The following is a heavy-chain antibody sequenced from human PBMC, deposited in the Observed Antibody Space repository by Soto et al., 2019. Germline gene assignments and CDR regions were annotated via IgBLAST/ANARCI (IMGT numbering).Heavy chain of an antibody. J-gene: IGHJ6*02. D-gene: IGHD5-18*01. CDR1: GITFSDYD. CDR2: ISSSSSYT. Sequence: XGSLIVSWASSGITFSDYDMSLILQAPGKGLERVSYISSSSSYTSYADSVKGRFTISRDNAKNSLYLQMNSLRAEDTAVYYCARMEMDKAMVLYYYYGMDVWGQGTTVTVSS. V-gene: IGHV3-11*06. CDR3: ARMEMDKAMVLYYYYGMDV.